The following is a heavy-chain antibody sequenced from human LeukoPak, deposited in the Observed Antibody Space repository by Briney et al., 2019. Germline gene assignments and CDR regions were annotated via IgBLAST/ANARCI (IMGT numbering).Heavy chain of an antibody. CDR2: IYYSGST. Sequence: PSETLSLTCTVSGGSISSSSYYWGWIRQPPGKGLEWIGSIYYSGSTYYNPSLKSRVTISVDTSKNQFSLKLSSVTAADTAVYYCARARADTAMARYYYYMDVWGKGTTVTVSS. CDR3: ARARADTAMARYYYYMDV. J-gene: IGHJ6*03. CDR1: GGSISSSSYY. V-gene: IGHV4-39*07. D-gene: IGHD5-18*01.